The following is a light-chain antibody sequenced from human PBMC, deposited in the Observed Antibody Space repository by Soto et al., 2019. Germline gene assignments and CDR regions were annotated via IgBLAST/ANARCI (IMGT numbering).Light chain of an antibody. Sequence: QSVLTQPPSASGTPGQRVTISCSGSGSNIGTHTVNWYQQLPGTAPKLLIHINNQRPSGVPDRFSASTSGTSASLAISGLQSQDEADYYCAAWDDSLNGLVFGGGTKLTVL. J-gene: IGLJ2*01. CDR2: INN. CDR3: AAWDDSLNGLV. CDR1: GSNIGTHT. V-gene: IGLV1-44*01.